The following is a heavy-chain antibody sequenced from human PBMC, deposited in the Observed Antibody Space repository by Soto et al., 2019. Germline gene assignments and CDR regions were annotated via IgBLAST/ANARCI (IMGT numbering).Heavy chain of an antibody. CDR3: ARLRDYDILTGSQRNFDY. J-gene: IGHJ4*02. D-gene: IGHD3-9*01. CDR1: GGSISSYY. Sequence: PSETLSLTCTVSGGSISSYYWSWIRQPPGKGLEWIGYIYYSGSTNYNPSLKSRVTISVDTSKNQFSLKLSSVTAADTAVYYCARLRDYDILTGSQRNFDYWGQGTLVTSPQ. V-gene: IGHV4-59*01. CDR2: IYYSGST.